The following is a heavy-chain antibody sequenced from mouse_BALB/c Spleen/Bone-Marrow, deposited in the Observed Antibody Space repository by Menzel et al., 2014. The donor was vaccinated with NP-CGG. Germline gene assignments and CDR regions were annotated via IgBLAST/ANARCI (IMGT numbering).Heavy chain of an antibody. CDR3: AGGRYYYGSSPGVVRDC. Sequence: DVMLVESGGGLVKPGGSLKLSCAASGFTFSSYAMSWVRQTPEKRLEWVASTRSGGRTYYPDSVKGRFTISRDNARNILYLQMSSLRSDDTAVYYWAGGRYYYGSSPGVVRDCWGQVPSGT. V-gene: IGHV5-6-5*01. CDR2: TRSGGRT. D-gene: IGHD1-1*01. CDR1: GFTFSSYA. J-gene: IGHJ4*01.